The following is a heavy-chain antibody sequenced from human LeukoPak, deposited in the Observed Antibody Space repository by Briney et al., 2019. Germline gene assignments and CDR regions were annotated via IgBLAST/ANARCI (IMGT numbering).Heavy chain of an antibody. CDR1: GYTFTNYD. J-gene: IGHJ4*02. CDR2: MNPNSGNT. V-gene: IGHV1-8*01. CDR3: ARGRVKATRGVIYY. D-gene: IGHD3-10*01. Sequence: ASVKASCKASGYTFTNYDINWVRQATGQGLEWMGWMNPNSGNTGYAQKFQGRVTMTRNTSISTAYMELSSLRSEDTAVYYCARGRVKATRGVIYYWGQGTLVTVSS.